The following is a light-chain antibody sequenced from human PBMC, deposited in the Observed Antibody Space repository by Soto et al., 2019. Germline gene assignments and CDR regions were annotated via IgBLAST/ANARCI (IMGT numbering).Light chain of an antibody. CDR3: QHYDIWPLT. J-gene: IGKJ4*01. V-gene: IGKV3-15*01. Sequence: DIVMTQSPLSLPVTPGEPATLSCRASQSVRSNLAWHQQKPGQAPRLLIYAASTRATGVPARFSGSGSGTEFTLTISDLQSEDFAVYFCQHYDIWPLTFGGGTKVDI. CDR2: AAS. CDR1: QSVRSN.